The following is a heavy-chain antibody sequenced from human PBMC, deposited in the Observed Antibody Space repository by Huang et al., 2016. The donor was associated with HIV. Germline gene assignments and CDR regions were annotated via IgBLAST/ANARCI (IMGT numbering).Heavy chain of an antibody. D-gene: IGHD2-15*01. CDR2: FYPGDSGT. J-gene: IGHJ4*02. CDR1: GYKFTSYW. CDR3: ARQRASGSTYVDS. Sequence: EVQLVQSGAEVKKPGESLKISCMGSGYKFTSYWIAWVRQMPGKGRERMGIFYPGDSGTRYSPSFQGQVTISADKSSNTAYLQWSSLKTSDTAMYFCARQRASGSTYVDSWGQGTLLTVYS. V-gene: IGHV5-51*01.